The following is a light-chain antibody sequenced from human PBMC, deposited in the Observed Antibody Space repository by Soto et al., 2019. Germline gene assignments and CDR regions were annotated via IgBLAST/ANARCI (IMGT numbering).Light chain of an antibody. CDR2: DVS. J-gene: IGLJ2*01. Sequence: QSALTQPRSVSGSPGQSVTISCTGTSSDVGGYNYVSWYQQHPGKAPKLMIYDVSKRPSGVPDRFSGSKSGNTASLTISGLQAEDEADYYCCSYTSSSTLNVVFGGGTQLTVL. CDR1: SSDVGGYNY. V-gene: IGLV2-11*01. CDR3: CSYTSSSTLNVV.